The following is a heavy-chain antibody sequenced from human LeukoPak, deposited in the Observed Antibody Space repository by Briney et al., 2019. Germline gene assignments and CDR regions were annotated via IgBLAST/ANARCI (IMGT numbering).Heavy chain of an antibody. CDR3: ATRAWFGELLGVDY. V-gene: IGHV1-24*01. CDR1: GYTLTELS. CDR2: FDPEDGET. Sequence: ASVKVSCKVSGYTLTELSMHWVRQAPGKGLEWMGGFDPEDGETIYAQKFQGRVTMTEDTSTDTAYMELSSLRSEGTAVYYCATRAWFGELLGVDYWGQGTLVTVSS. J-gene: IGHJ4*02. D-gene: IGHD3-10*01.